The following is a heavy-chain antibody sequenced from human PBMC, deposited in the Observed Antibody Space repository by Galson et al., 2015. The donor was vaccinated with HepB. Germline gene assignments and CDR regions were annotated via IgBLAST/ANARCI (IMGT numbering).Heavy chain of an antibody. J-gene: IGHJ4*02. V-gene: IGHV3-21*01. D-gene: IGHD2-15*01. CDR3: ASTYCSGGSCYIYLYYFDY. CDR2: IGSSSTYI. Sequence: SLRLSCAASGFTFSSYSMNWVRQAPGKGLEWVSSIGSSSTYIYYADSVKGRFTISRDNAKNSLYLQMNSLRAEDTAVYYCASTYCSGGSCYIYLYYFDYWGQGTLVTVSS. CDR1: GFTFSSYS.